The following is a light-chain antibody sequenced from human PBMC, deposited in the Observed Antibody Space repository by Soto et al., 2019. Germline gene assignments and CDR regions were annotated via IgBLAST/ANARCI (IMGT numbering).Light chain of an antibody. CDR1: SSNIGSNT. J-gene: IGLJ1*01. CDR3: TTEIDTLNVYV. V-gene: IGLV1-44*01. CDR2: SNN. Sequence: QSALTQPPSASGTPGQRVTISCSGSSSNIGSNTVNWYQQLPGTAPKLLIYSNNQRPSGVPDRFSGSKSGTSASLAISGLQSDDDSDYYCTTEIDTLNVYVFGTGSKVTVL.